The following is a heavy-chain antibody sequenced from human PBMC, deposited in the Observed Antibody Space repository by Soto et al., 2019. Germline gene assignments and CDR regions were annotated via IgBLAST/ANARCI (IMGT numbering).Heavy chain of an antibody. CDR1: GYTFTSYA. CDR3: ARPYGPGEFDP. Sequence: ASVKVSCKASGYTFTSYAMHWVRQAPGQRLGWMGWINAGNGNTKYSQKFQGRVTITTDTSTSTAYMELRSLRSDDTAVYYCARPYGPGEFDPWGQGTLVTVSS. D-gene: IGHD3-10*01. CDR2: INAGNGNT. V-gene: IGHV1-3*01. J-gene: IGHJ5*02.